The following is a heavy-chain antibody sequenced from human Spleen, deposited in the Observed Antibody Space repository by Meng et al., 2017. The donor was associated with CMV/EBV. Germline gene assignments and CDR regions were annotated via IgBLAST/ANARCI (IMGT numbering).Heavy chain of an antibody. Sequence: SETLSLTCAVYGGSFSGYYWSWIRQPPGKGLEWIGEINHSGSTNYNPSLKSRVTISVDTSKNQFSLKLSSVTAADTAVYYCARELGGGLTARRVIDFWGQGTTVTVSS. CDR2: INHSGST. J-gene: IGHJ6*02. D-gene: IGHD6-6*01. V-gene: IGHV4-34*01. CDR3: ARELGGGLTARRVIDF. CDR1: GGSFSGYY.